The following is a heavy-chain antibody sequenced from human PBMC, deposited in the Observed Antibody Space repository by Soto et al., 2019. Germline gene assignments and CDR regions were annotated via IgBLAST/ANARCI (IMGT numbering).Heavy chain of an antibody. Sequence: SETLSLTSPVAGVSISSGGYYLRWIRQHPGKGLEWIGYIYYSGSTYYNPSLKSRVTISVDTSKNQFSLKLSSVTAADTAVYYCASLLYTRYYYGMDVWGQGTTVTVS. CDR1: GVSISSGGYY. D-gene: IGHD3-10*01. V-gene: IGHV4-31*03. CDR2: IYYSGST. CDR3: ASLLYTRYYYGMDV. J-gene: IGHJ6*02.